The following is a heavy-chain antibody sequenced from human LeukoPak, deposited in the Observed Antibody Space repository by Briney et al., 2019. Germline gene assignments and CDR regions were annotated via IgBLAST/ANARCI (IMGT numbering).Heavy chain of an antibody. J-gene: IGHJ5*02. Sequence: GGSLRLSCAASGLTVTDNYMSWVRQAPGKGLEWVAVIYSAGSTFYADSVKGRFTISRDNSKNTVFLQMNSLRVEDTAVYYCARDVGYSSGWSGFDPWGQGTLVTVSS. CDR2: IYSAGST. V-gene: IGHV3-66*01. D-gene: IGHD6-19*01. CDR1: GLTVTDNY. CDR3: ARDVGYSSGWSGFDP.